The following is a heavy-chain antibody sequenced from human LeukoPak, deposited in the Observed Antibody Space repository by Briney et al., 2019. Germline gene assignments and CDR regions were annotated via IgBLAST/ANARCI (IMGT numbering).Heavy chain of an antibody. CDR2: IYRSENP. J-gene: IGHJ4*02. CDR3: ARDPHCSSTNCPFDY. D-gene: IGHD2-2*01. Sequence: SETLSLTCIVSGGSISSSDWWSWVRPPPGRGLEWIGYIYRSENPTYNSSLKGRATMSADKSKNQFSLRLSSVTAADTAVYYCARDPHCSSTNCPFDYWGQGTLVIVSS. V-gene: IGHV4/OR15-8*01. CDR1: GGSISSSDW.